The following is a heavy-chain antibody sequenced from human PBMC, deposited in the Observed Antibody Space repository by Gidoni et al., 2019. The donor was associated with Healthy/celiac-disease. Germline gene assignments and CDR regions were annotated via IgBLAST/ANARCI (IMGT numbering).Heavy chain of an antibody. CDR3: ARGSWSGYDSLANY. Sequence: QVQLQESGPGLVKPSENLSLPCAVSGYSISSGYYWGWIRQPPGKGLEWIGSIYHSGSTYYNPSLKSRVTISADTSNNQFSLKLSSVTAADTAGYYCARGSWSGYDSLANYWGQGTLVTVSS. J-gene: IGHJ4*02. V-gene: IGHV4-38-2*01. CDR2: IYHSGST. CDR1: GYSISSGYY. D-gene: IGHD5-12*01.